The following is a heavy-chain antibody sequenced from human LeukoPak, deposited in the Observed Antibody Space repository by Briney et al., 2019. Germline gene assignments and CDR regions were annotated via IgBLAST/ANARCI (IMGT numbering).Heavy chain of an antibody. Sequence: GGSLRLSCAASGFTFSTSWMSWVRQVPGKGLEWVANIKKDGSETYYVDSVKGRFTISRDNAKNSLYLQMNSLRAEDTAMYYCARGRYSGTTYYLDYWGQGTLVTVSS. CDR1: GFTFSTSW. CDR2: IKKDGSET. CDR3: ARGRYSGTTYYLDY. J-gene: IGHJ4*02. D-gene: IGHD5-12*01. V-gene: IGHV3-7*03.